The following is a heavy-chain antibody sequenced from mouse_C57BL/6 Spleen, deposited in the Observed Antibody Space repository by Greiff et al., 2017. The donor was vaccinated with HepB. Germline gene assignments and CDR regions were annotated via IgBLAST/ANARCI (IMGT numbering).Heavy chain of an antibody. CDR1: GYTFTDYE. J-gene: IGHJ2*01. D-gene: IGHD2-1*01. V-gene: IGHV1-15*01. CDR3: TRDGNYQIDY. Sequence: QVQLQQSGAELVRPGASVTLSCKASGYTFTDYEMHWVKQTPVHGLEWIGAIDPETGGTAYNQKFKGKAILTADKSSSTAYMELRSLTSEDSAVYYCTRDGNYQIDYWGQGTTLTVSS. CDR2: IDPETGGT.